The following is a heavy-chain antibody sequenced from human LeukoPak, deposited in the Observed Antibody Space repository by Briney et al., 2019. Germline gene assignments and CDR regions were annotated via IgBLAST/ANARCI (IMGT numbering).Heavy chain of an antibody. CDR2: IYYSGST. Sequence: PSQTLSLTCTVSGGSISSGGYYWSWIRQHPGKGLEWIGYIYYSGSTYYNPSLKSRVTISVDTSKNHFSLELSSVTAADTALYYCARVHGSGYNIYNWFDPWGQGTLVTVSS. D-gene: IGHD5-12*01. J-gene: IGHJ5*02. V-gene: IGHV4-31*03. CDR1: GGSISSGGYY. CDR3: ARVHGSGYNIYNWFDP.